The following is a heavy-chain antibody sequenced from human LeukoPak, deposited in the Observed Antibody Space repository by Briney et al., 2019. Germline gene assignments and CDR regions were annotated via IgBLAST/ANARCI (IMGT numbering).Heavy chain of an antibody. J-gene: IGHJ4*02. CDR3: ARDQEGFDY. Sequence: ASVKVSCKASGYTFTSNYIHWVQQAPGQGLEWMGMIYPRDGSTSYAQKFQGRVTVTRDTSTSTVHMELSGLRSEDTAVYYCARDQEGFDYWGQGTLVTVSS. V-gene: IGHV1-46*01. CDR1: GYTFTSNY. CDR2: IYPRDGST.